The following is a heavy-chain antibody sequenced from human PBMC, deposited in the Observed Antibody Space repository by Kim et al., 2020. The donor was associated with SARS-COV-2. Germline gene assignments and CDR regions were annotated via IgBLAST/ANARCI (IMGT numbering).Heavy chain of an antibody. J-gene: IGHJ6*02. D-gene: IGHD3-10*01. V-gene: IGHV1-46*01. CDR3: ARDCEHGIGSLYGYYYGMDV. CDR1: GYTFTSYY. CDR2: INPSGGST. Sequence: ASVKVSCKASGYTFTSYYMHWVRQAPGQGLEWMGIINPSGGSTSYAQKFQGRVTMTRDTSTSTVYMELSSLRSEDTAVYYCARDCEHGIGSLYGYYYGMDVWGQGTTVTVSS.